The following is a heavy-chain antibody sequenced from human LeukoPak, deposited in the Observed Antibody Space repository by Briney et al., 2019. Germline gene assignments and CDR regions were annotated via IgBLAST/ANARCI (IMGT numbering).Heavy chain of an antibody. V-gene: IGHV1-18*01. CDR3: ARGSNALTSPLYFDY. Sequence: KCQGRVTMTTDTSTSTAYMELRSLRSDDTAVYYCARGSNALTSPLYFDYWGQGTLVTVSS. D-gene: IGHD4/OR15-4a*01. J-gene: IGHJ4*02.